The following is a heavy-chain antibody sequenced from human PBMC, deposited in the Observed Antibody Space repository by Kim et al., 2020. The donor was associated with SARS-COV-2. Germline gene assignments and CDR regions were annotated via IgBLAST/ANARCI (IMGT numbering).Heavy chain of an antibody. Sequence: GESLKISCKGSGYSFTSYWIGWVRQMPGKGLEWMGIIYPGDSDTRYSPSFQGQVTISADKSISTAYLQWSSLKASDTAMYYCARLEDFVQATVGWANWFDPWGQGTLVTVSS. V-gene: IGHV5-51*01. D-gene: IGHD2-8*01. CDR1: GYSFTSYW. CDR2: IYPGDSDT. CDR3: ARLEDFVQATVGWANWFDP. J-gene: IGHJ5*02.